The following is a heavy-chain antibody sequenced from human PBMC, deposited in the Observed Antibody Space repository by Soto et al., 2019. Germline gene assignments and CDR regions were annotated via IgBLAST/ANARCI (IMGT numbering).Heavy chain of an antibody. D-gene: IGHD4-17*01. V-gene: IGHV4-30-4*01. Sequence: QVQLQESGPGLVKPSQTLSLTCTVSGGSISSGDYYWSWIRQPPGKGLEWIGYIYYSGSTYYNPSLKTRVTIPVDTSKNQFSLKLSSVTAAATAVYYCARAGTTVTRLDYWGQGTLVTVSS. CDR3: ARAGTTVTRLDY. CDR1: GGSISSGDYY. CDR2: IYYSGST. J-gene: IGHJ4*02.